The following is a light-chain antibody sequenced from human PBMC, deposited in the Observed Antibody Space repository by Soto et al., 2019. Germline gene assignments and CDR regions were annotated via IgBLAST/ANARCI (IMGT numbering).Light chain of an antibody. J-gene: IGLJ1*01. Sequence: QSVLTQPASVSGSPGQSITISCTGTSSDVGSYNLVSWYQQHPGKAPKLMIYEVSKRPSGVSNRFSGSKSGNTASLTISGLQAEDEADYYCCSNAGSSPYVFGTGTKLTVL. CDR1: SSDVGSYNL. CDR3: CSNAGSSPYV. V-gene: IGLV2-23*02. CDR2: EVS.